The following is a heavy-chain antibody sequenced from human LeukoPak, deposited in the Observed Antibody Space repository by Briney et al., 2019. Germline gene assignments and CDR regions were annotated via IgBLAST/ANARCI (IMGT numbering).Heavy chain of an antibody. V-gene: IGHV3-23*01. Sequence: TGGSRSLSWAGSGSTFSNSAMTWVRPAPGEGQGCVSTIRISGDATYAADSDNDRFSIDRDKSKNTLYVRMDNRRVVDRAVYYWAKAPPYKHFCYQWGQEILLTVST. D-gene: IGHD3-3*02. CDR1: GSTFSNSA. CDR2: IRISGDAT. CDR3: AKAPPYKHFCYQ. J-gene: IGHJ4*02.